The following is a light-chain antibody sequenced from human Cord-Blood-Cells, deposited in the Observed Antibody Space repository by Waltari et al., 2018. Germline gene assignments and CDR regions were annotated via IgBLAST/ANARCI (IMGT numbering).Light chain of an antibody. J-gene: IGLJ1*01. CDR2: RNN. CDR1: SSNIGSNY. CDR3: AAWDDSLKV. Sequence: QSVLTQPPSASGTPGQRVTLPCSGSSSNIGSNYVYWYQQLPGTAPKLLIYRNNQRPSGVPDRFSGSKSGTSASLAISGLRSEDEADYYCAAWDDSLKVFGTGTKVTVL. V-gene: IGLV1-47*01.